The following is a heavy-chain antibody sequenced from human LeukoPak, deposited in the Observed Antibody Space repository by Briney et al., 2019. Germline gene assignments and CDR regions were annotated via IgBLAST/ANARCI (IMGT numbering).Heavy chain of an antibody. Sequence: GGSLRLSCAASGFTVSSNYMSWVRQAPGKGLEWVSVIYSGGSTYYADSVKGRFTISRDNSKNTLYLQMNSLRAEDTAVYYCARGYGDYERLLRTYYFDYWGQGTLVTVPS. D-gene: IGHD4-17*01. V-gene: IGHV3-66*01. CDR2: IYSGGST. CDR1: GFTVSSNY. J-gene: IGHJ4*02. CDR3: ARGYGDYERLLRTYYFDY.